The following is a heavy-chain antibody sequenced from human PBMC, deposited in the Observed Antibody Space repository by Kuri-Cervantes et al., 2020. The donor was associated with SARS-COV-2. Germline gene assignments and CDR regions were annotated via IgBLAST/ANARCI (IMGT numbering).Heavy chain of an antibody. D-gene: IGHD3/OR15-3a*01. V-gene: IGHV3-30-3*01. Sequence: GESLKISCAASGFTFSSYAMHWVRQAPGKGLEWVAVISYDGSNKYYADSVKGRFTISRDNAKNSLHLQMSSLRAEDTAVYYCAGESLDWFYFDSWGQGALVTVSS. J-gene: IGHJ4*02. CDR1: GFTFSSYA. CDR2: ISYDGSNK. CDR3: AGESLDWFYFDS.